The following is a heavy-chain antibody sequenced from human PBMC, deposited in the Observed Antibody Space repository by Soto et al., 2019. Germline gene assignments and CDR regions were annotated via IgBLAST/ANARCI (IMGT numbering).Heavy chain of an antibody. CDR3: AKDGGYSSSWYGSLPSNYGMDV. Sequence: PGGSLKLSCAASGFTFISYGMHWVRQAPGKGLEWVAVISYDGSNKYYADSVKGRFTISRDNSKNTLYLQMNSLRAEDTAVYYCAKDGGYSSSWYGSLPSNYGMDVWGQGTTVTVS. J-gene: IGHJ6*02. CDR1: GFTFISYG. V-gene: IGHV3-30*18. D-gene: IGHD6-13*01. CDR2: ISYDGSNK.